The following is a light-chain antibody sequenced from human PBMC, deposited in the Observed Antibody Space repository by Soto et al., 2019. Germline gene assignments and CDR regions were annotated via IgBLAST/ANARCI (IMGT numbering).Light chain of an antibody. V-gene: IGKV3-20*01. CDR3: QQYGSSPRT. Sequence: EIVLTQSPGPLSLSPGERATLSCKSSQSVSSSYLAWYQQNPGQAPRLIIYGASSRATGIPDRFSGSGSGTDFTLTISRLEPEDVSVYYCQQYGSSPRTLGQGTKVDIK. J-gene: IGKJ1*01. CDR2: GAS. CDR1: QSVSSSY.